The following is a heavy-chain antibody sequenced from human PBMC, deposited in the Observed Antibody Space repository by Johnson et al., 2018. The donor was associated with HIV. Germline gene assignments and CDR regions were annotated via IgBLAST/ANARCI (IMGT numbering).Heavy chain of an antibody. Sequence: QVQLVESGGGVVQPGRSLRLSCAASGFTFNSYGMHWVRQAPGKGLEWVAVISYDGSNKYYADFVKGRFTISRDNSKNTLYLRMNSLRPEDTAVFYCAKERGKRWLHPRDAFDIWGQGTMVTVYS. CDR3: AKERGKRWLHPRDAFDI. CDR2: ISYDGSNK. CDR1: GFTFNSYG. V-gene: IGHV3-30*18. D-gene: IGHD5-24*01. J-gene: IGHJ3*02.